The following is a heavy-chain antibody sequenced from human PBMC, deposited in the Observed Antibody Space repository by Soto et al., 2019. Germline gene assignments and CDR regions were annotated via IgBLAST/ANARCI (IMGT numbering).Heavy chain of an antibody. V-gene: IGHV4-59*01. CDR2: MYNTGST. Sequence: SQMLPLPYTVAGGSSIGYGWSWIRQPPGKGLEWIGYMYNTGSTVYNPSFKSRVTISVDTSKNQFSLKLNSVTAADTAVYYCARDLWGYCGTDCYPLDVWGQGTTVPVSS. CDR3: ARDLWGYCGTDCYPLDV. D-gene: IGHD2-21*02. J-gene: IGHJ6*02. CDR1: GGSSIGYG.